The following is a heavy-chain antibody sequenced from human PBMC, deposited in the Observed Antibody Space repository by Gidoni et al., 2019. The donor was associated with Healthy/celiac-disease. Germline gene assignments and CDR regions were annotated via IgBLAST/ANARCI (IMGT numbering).Heavy chain of an antibody. CDR3: ARDGGGTTFHYYYYGMDV. CDR2: IYYSGST. D-gene: IGHD1-26*01. CDR1: GGSISSYY. Sequence: QLQLQESGPGLLQPSATLSLTCTVSGGSISSYYWSWIRQPPGKGLEWIGYIYYSGSTNYNPSLKSRVTISVDTSKNQFSLKLSSVTAADTAVYYCARDGGGTTFHYYYYGMDVWGQGTTVTVSS. V-gene: IGHV4-59*01. J-gene: IGHJ6*02.